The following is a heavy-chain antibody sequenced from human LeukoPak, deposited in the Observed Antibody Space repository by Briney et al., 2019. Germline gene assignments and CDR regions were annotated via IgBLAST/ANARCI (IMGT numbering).Heavy chain of an antibody. J-gene: IGHJ4*02. V-gene: IGHV4-61*01. CDR3: ARSRAGLT. CDR1: GGSVSSGRYY. CDR2: ISYSGST. D-gene: IGHD3-9*01. Sequence: PSETLSLTCTVSGGSVSSGRYYWSWIRQPPGKGLEWIGYISYSGSTNYNPSLKSRVTLSLDTSKNQFSLKMRSVTAADTAVYYCARSRAGLTWGQETQVTVSS.